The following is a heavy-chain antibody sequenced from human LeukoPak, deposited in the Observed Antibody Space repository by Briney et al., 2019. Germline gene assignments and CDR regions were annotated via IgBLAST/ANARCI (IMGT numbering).Heavy chain of an antibody. CDR3: ARTQHNTGSGYDFYDYVWGSYRPDAFDI. CDR1: GGSISSGSYY. V-gene: IGHV4-61*02. J-gene: IGHJ3*02. CDR2: IYTSGST. Sequence: SETLSLTCTVSGGSISSGSYYWSWIRQPAGKGLEWIGRIYTSGSTNYNPSLKSRVTISVDTSKNQFPLKLSSVTAADTAVYYCARTQHNTGSGYDFYDYVWGSYRPDAFDIWGQGTMVTVSS. D-gene: IGHD3-16*02.